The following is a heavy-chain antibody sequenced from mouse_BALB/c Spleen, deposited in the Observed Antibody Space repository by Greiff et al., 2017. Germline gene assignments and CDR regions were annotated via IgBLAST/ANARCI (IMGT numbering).Heavy chain of an antibody. D-gene: IGHD2-1*01. Sequence: EVHLVESGGGLVQPGGSRKLSCAASGFTFSSFGMHWVRQAPEKGLEWVAYISSGSSTIYYADTVKGRFTISRDNPKNTLFLQMTSLRSEDTAMYYCARGENYGNYDAMDYWGQGTSVTVSS. V-gene: IGHV5-17*02. CDR3: ARGENYGNYDAMDY. CDR2: ISSGSSTI. J-gene: IGHJ4*01. CDR1: GFTFSSFG.